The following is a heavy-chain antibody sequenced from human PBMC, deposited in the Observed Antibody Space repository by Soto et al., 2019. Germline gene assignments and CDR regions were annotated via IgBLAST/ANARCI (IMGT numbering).Heavy chain of an antibody. J-gene: IGHJ4*02. CDR3: ARDRPGVSPFDY. CDR2: VYYSGST. Sequence: PSETLSLTCAVSGGSISSHYLSWIRQPPGKGLEWIGYVYYSGSTNYNPSLKSRLTMSVDTSRNQFSLKLSSVTAADTAVYYCARDRPGVSPFDYWDQGILVTVSS. CDR1: GGSISSHY. V-gene: IGHV4-59*11.